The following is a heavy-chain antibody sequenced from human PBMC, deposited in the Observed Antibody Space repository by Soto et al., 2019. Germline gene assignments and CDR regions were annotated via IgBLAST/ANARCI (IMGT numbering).Heavy chain of an antibody. CDR3: TTDSYSTIIIVLFDY. CDR2: TKSKTDGGTT. D-gene: IGHD3-22*01. V-gene: IGHV3-15*07. Sequence: GGSLRLSCAASGFTFTNAWINWVRQAPGKGREWVGRTKSKTDGGTTDYAEPVKGRFAISRDDSNNMVYLQMNSLKIEDTAFYYCTTDSYSTIIIVLFDYGGHGTLAPVS. CDR1: GFTFTNAW. J-gene: IGHJ4*01.